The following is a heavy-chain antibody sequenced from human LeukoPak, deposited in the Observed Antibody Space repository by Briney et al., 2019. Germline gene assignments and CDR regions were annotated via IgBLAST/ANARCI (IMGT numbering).Heavy chain of an antibody. J-gene: IGHJ6*03. CDR2: ISSSGSTI. D-gene: IGHD3-3*01. CDR3: ARDKRLPWSGYYLNYYYYYMDV. CDR1: GFTFSDYY. V-gene: IGHV3-11*04. Sequence: GGSLRLSRAASGFTFSDYYMSWIRQAPGKGLEWVSYISSSGSTIYYADSVKGRFTISRDNAKNSLYLQMNSLRAEDTAVYYCARDKRLPWSGYYLNYYYYYMDVWGKGTTVTVSS.